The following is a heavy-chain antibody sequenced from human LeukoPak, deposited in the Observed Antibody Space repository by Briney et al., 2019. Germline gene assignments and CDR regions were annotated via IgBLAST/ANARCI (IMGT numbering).Heavy chain of an antibody. Sequence: SPTLSLTFVVSGDSVSIKNGAWNWVRQSPARGLEWLGTTYYRSKWYNDYAESMEGRMTISQDTSNNQYSLHLNSVTPDDTAVYYCARDFGTTGWHTFDYWGQGTLVTVSS. CDR2: TYYRSKWYN. CDR1: GDSVSIKNGA. CDR3: ARDFGTTGWHTFDY. J-gene: IGHJ4*02. V-gene: IGHV6-1*01. D-gene: IGHD6-19*01.